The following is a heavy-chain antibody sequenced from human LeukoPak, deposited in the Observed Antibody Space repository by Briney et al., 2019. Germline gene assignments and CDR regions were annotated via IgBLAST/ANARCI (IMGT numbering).Heavy chain of an antibody. D-gene: IGHD5-18*01. CDR2: IYPGDSDT. CDR1: GSHFTSYW. V-gene: IGHV5-51*01. Sequence: GESLQTSGKGSGSHFTSYWIGWVRQMPGKGLEWIGIIYPGDSDTRYSPSFQGQVTISADKSISPAYLQWSSLKASYTAMYYCARHGVSVYSYVYDAFDIWGQGTMVTVSS. CDR3: ARHGVSVYSYVYDAFDI. J-gene: IGHJ3*02.